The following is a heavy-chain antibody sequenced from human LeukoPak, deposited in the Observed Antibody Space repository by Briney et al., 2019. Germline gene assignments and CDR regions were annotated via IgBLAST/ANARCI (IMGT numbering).Heavy chain of an antibody. J-gene: IGHJ6*03. D-gene: IGHD5-18*01. CDR2: IYTSGST. CDR1: GGSISSYY. Sequence: PSETLSLTCTVSGGSISSYYWSWIRQPAGKGLEWIGRIYTSGSTNYNPSLKSRVTMSVDTSKNHFSLKLSSVTAADTAVYYCARINEYTYGYYYYYYMDVWGKGTTVTVSS. CDR3: ARINEYTYGYYYYYYMDV. V-gene: IGHV4-4*07.